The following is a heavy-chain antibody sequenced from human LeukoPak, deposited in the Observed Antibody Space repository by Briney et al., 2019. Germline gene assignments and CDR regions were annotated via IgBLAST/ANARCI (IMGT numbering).Heavy chain of an antibody. Sequence: GGSLRLSCAASGFTFSSYGMHWVRQAPGKGLEWVAVMWYDGSNKYYADSVKGRFTISRDNSKNTLYLQMNSLRAEDTAVYYCARESIPSSSWLWFDPWGQGTLVTVSS. J-gene: IGHJ5*02. CDR2: MWYDGSNK. D-gene: IGHD6-13*01. CDR1: GFTFSSYG. V-gene: IGHV3-33*01. CDR3: ARESIPSSSWLWFDP.